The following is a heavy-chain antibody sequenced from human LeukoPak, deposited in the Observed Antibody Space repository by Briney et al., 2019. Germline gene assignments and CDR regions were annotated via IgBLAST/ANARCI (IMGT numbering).Heavy chain of an antibody. V-gene: IGHV4-38-2*02. CDR1: GYSISSGYY. J-gene: IGHJ6*03. CDR3: ARVVVLGIRYYYYMDV. D-gene: IGHD2-2*01. Sequence: SETLSLTCTVSGYSISSGYYWGWIRQPPGKGLEWIGSIYHSGSTYYNPSLKSRVTISVDTSKNQFSLKLSSVTAADTAVYYCARVVVLGIRYYYYMDVWGKGTTVTVSS. CDR2: IYHSGST.